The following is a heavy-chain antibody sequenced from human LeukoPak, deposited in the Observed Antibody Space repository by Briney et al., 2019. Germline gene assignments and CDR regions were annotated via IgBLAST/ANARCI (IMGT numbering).Heavy chain of an antibody. J-gene: IGHJ6*04. CDR3: ARGVRSTSWGYYYGMDV. CDR1: GGSISSYY. D-gene: IGHD2-2*01. V-gene: IGHV4-59*01. CDR2: IYYSGST. Sequence: SETLSLTCTVSGGSISSYYWSWIRQPPGKGLEWIGYIYYSGSTNYNPSLRSRVTISVDTSKNQFSLKLSSVTAADTAVYYCARGVRSTSWGYYYGMDVWGKGTTVTVSS.